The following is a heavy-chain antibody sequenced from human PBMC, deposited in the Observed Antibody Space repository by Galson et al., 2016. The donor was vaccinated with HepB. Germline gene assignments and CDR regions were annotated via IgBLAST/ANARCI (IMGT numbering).Heavy chain of an antibody. J-gene: IGHJ6*02. V-gene: IGHV3-23*01. CDR3: AKMKGQNYYDYGMDV. CDR1: GLTFSSFA. Sequence: SLRLSCAASGLTFSSFAMSWVRQAPGKGLEWVSGIIGSGGRTWYADSVKGRFSISRDNSKNTLYLQLATLRAEGTAVYYCAKMKGQNYYDYGMDVWGQGTTVTVSS. CDR2: IIGSGGRT.